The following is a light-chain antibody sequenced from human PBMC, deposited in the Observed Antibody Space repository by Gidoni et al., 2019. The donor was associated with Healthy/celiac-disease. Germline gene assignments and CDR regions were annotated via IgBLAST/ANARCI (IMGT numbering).Light chain of an antibody. Sequence: DIQMTQSPSTLSASVGDRVTITCRASQSISSWFAWYQQKPGEAPKLLIDKAASLESGVPSRFSGGGSGKEFTLTISSLQPDDFATYYCQQYSSSPYTFGQGTKLEIK. CDR1: QSISSW. CDR2: KAA. J-gene: IGKJ2*01. V-gene: IGKV1-5*03. CDR3: QQYSSSPYT.